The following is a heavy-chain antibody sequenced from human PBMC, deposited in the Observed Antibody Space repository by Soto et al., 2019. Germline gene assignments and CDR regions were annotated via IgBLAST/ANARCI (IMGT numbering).Heavy chain of an antibody. CDR1: GFTFNTYF. Sequence: HVQLLQSGGELKKPGASVKVSCNTSGFTFNTYFISWVRQAPGQGLEWMGRISPYNGNTKYGEKFQGRVTMTTDTITRTAYMELRNLRIDDTGVDYCARDTSNSFDYWGQGTLVTVSS. CDR3: ARDTSNSFDY. D-gene: IGHD2-2*01. CDR2: ISPYNGNT. J-gene: IGHJ4*02. V-gene: IGHV1-18*01.